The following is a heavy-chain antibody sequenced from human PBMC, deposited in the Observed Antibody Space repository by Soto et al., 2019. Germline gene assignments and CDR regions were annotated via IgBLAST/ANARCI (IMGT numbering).Heavy chain of an antibody. CDR3: ARRFIMGGYHYYGMDV. D-gene: IGHD3-16*01. CDR2: ISTGSSYT. CDR1: GFSFIDYY. V-gene: IGHV3-11*06. J-gene: IGHJ6*02. Sequence: PGGSLILSCVASGFSFIDYYMSSFHQHPGKGLEWVSYISTGSSYTNYADSVKRRFTISRDNAKNSLYLQMNSLRAEDTAVYYCARRFIMGGYHYYGMDVWGQGTTVTVSS.